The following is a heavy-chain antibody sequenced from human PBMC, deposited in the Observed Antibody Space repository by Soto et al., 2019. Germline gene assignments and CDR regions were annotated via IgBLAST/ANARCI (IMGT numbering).Heavy chain of an antibody. D-gene: IGHD2-2*01. CDR2: ISGSGGST. CDR1: GFTFSSYA. J-gene: IGHJ3*02. CDR3: AKDVPPRPGIVEVGNAFDI. Sequence: PGGSLRLSCAAFGFTFSSYAMSWVRQAPGKGLEWVSAISGSGGSTYYADSVKGRFTISRDNSKNTLYLQMNSLRVEDTAVYYCAKDVPPRPGIVEVGNAFDIWGQGTMVTVSS. V-gene: IGHV3-23*01.